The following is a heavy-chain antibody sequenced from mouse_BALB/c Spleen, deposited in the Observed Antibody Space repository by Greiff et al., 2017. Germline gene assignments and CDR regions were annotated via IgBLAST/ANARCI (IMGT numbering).Heavy chain of an antibody. D-gene: IGHD2-3*01. CDR2: IYPYNGGT. CDR3: ARWWLLRDWYFDV. CDR1: GYTFTDYN. J-gene: IGHJ1*01. Sequence: SGPELVKPGASVKISCKASGYTFTDYNMHWVKQSHGKSLEWIGYIYPYNGGTGYNQKFKSKATLTVDNSSSTAYMELRSLTSEDSAVYYCARWWLLRDWYFDVWGAGTTVTVSS. V-gene: IGHV1S29*02.